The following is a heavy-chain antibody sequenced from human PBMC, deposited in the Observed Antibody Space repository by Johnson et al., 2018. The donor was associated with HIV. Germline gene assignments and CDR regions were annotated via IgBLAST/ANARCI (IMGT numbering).Heavy chain of an antibody. CDR2: ISWNSGSI. J-gene: IGHJ3*02. Sequence: VQLVESGGGLVQPGGSLRLSCAASGFTFDDYAMHWVRQAPGKGLEWVSGISWNSGSIGYADSVKGRFTISRDNAKNSLYLQMNSLRAEDTALYYCAKDTNMGSSWFVDAFDIWGQGTMVTVSS. V-gene: IGHV3-9*01. CDR3: AKDTNMGSSWFVDAFDI. CDR1: GFTFDDYA. D-gene: IGHD6-13*01.